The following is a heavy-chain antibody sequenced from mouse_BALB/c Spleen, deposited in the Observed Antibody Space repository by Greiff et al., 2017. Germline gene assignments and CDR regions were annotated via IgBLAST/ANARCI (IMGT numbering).Heavy chain of an antibody. CDR1: GFSLTSYG. CDR3: ARSNYRYEDYFDY. J-gene: IGHJ2*01. CDR2: IWAGGST. Sequence: VKLVESGPGLVAPSQSLSITCTVSGFSLTSYGVHWVRQPPGKGLEWLGVIWAGGSTNYNSALMSRLSISKDNSKSQVFLKMNSLQTDDTAMYYCARSNYRYEDYFDYWGQGTTLTVSS. D-gene: IGHD2-14*01. V-gene: IGHV2-9*02.